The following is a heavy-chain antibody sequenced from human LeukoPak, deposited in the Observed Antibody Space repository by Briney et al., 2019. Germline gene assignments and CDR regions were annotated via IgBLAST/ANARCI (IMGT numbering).Heavy chain of an antibody. D-gene: IGHD3-9*01. J-gene: IGHJ4*02. CDR1: GGTFSSYA. V-gene: IGHV1-69*06. CDR3: AGGTMYYDILNYFDY. Sequence: SVKVSCKASGGTFSSYAISWVRQAPGQGLEWMGGIIPIFGTANYAQKFQGRVTITADKSTSTAYMELSSLRSEDTAVYYCAGGTMYYDILNYFDYWGQGTLVTVSS. CDR2: IIPIFGTA.